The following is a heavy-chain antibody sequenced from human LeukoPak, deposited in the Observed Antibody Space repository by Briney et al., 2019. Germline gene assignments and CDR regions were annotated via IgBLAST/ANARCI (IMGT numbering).Heavy chain of an antibody. V-gene: IGHV4-39*07. CDR1: GGSISSSSYY. CDR2: IYHSGST. CDR3: ARDDFIAAAGTGSLGY. D-gene: IGHD6-13*01. Sequence: SETLSLTCTVSGGSISSSSYYWGWIRQPPGKGLEWIGSIYHSGSTYYNPSLKSRVTISVDTSKNQFSLKLSSVTAADTAVYYCARDDFIAAAGTGSLGYWGQGTLVTVSS. J-gene: IGHJ4*02.